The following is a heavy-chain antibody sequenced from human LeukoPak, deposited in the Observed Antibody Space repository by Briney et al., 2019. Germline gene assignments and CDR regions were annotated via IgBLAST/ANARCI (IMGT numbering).Heavy chain of an antibody. CDR2: IGGDGERK. Sequence: GGSLRLSCSASGLSFSTYWMTWVRQAPGKGLEWLANIGGDGERKFYVDSVKGRFTISRDNAENTLYLQMNSLRVEDTAVYYCARDRGWRLLDYWGQGTLVTVSS. J-gene: IGHJ4*02. CDR1: GLSFSTYW. CDR3: ARDRGWRLLDY. D-gene: IGHD6-25*01. V-gene: IGHV3-7*01.